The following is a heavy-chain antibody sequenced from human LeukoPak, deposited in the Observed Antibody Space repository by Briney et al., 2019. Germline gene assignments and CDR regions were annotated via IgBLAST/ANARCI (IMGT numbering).Heavy chain of an antibody. V-gene: IGHV3-23*01. D-gene: IGHD6-19*01. CDR1: GFTFSSYA. J-gene: IGHJ3*02. CDR3: AKDPLAVADSDAFDI. CDR2: IGGSGGST. Sequence: GGSLRLSCAASGFTFSSYAMSWVRQAPGKGLECVSAIGGSGGSTYYADSVKGRFTISRDNSKNTLYLQMNSLRAEDTAVYYCAKDPLAVADSDAFDIWGQGTMVTVSS.